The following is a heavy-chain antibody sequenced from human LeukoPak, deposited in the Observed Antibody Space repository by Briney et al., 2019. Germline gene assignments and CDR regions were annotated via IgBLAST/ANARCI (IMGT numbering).Heavy chain of an antibody. D-gene: IGHD3-22*01. CDR1: GGTFSSYG. V-gene: IGHV1-69*05. J-gene: IGHJ4*02. CDR2: IIPLFGNA. Sequence: GASVKVSCKASGGTFSSYGISWVRQAPGQGLEWMGTIIPLFGNANYAQEFRGRVSIATDESTSTAYMELSSLRSDDTAVYYCARALPEESSGFYYDYWGQGTLVTVSS. CDR3: ARALPEESSGFYYDY.